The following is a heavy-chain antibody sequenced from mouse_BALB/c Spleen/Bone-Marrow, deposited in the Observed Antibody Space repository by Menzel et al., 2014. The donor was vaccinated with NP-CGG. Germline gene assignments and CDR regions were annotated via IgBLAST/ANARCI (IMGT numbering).Heavy chain of an antibody. Sequence: VQLQQSGAELVKPGASVKLSCTVSGFNIKDTYMHWVKQRPEQGLEWIGRIDPANGNTKYDPRFQGKATITADASSNTAYLQLSSLTSEDTAVYYCTGRYGWFAYWGQGTLVTVSA. V-gene: IGHV14-3*02. CDR3: TGRYGWFAY. D-gene: IGHD2-14*01. J-gene: IGHJ3*01. CDR1: GFNIKDTY. CDR2: IDPANGNT.